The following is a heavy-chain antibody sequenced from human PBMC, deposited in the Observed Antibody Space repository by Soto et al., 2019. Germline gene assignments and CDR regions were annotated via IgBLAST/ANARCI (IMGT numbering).Heavy chain of an antibody. CDR1: GYTFTGYY. V-gene: IGHV1-2*02. CDR3: ASELYHYDSSGYLVDY. CDR2: INPNSGGT. D-gene: IGHD3-22*01. J-gene: IGHJ4*02. Sequence: GASVKVSCKASGYTFTGYYMHWVRQAPGQGLEWMGWINPNSGGTNYAQKFQGRVTMTRATSISTAYMALSRQRSDDTAVYYCASELYHYDSSGYLVDYGGQGTLVTVSS.